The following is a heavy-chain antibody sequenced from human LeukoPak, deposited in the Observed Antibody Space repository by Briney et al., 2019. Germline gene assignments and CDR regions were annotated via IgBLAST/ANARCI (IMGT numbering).Heavy chain of an antibody. D-gene: IGHD6-19*01. CDR3: ARVFSSSGRYCLDY. CDR1: GGSISSSNW. CDR2: IYHSGST. V-gene: IGHV4-4*02. J-gene: IGHJ4*02. Sequence: SGTLSLTCAVSGGSISSSNWWSWVRQPPGKGLEWIGEIYHSGSTNYNPSLKSRVTISVDKSKNQFSLKPSSVTAADTAVYYCARVFSSSGRYCLDYWGQGTLVTVSS.